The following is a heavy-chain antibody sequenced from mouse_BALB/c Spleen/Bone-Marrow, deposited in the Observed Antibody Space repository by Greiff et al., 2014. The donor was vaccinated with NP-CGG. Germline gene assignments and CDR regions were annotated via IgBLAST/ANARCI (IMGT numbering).Heavy chain of an antibody. D-gene: IGHD4-1*01. CDR3: ARVRNWADY. CDR2: IYPGDGDT. CDR1: GYAFSSYW. J-gene: IGHJ2*01. Sequence: VHLVESGAELVRPGSPVKISCKASGYAFSSYWMNWVKQRPGQGLEWIGQIYPGDGDTNYNGKFKGKATLTADESSSTAYMQLSSLTSEDSAVYFCARVRNWADYWGQGTTLTVSS. V-gene: IGHV1-80*01.